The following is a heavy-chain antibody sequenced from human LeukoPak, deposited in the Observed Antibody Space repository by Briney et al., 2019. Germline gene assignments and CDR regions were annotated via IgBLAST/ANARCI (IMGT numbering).Heavy chain of an antibody. Sequence: GSLRLSCAASGFTFSNYVMNWVRQAPGKGLEWVSVIGGSGGSTYYADSVKGRFTISRDNSKDTLYLQMNSLRAEDTAVYYCARAVGPFDYWGQGTLVTVSS. V-gene: IGHV3-23*01. CDR3: ARAVGPFDY. CDR2: IGGSGGST. J-gene: IGHJ4*02. D-gene: IGHD1-26*01. CDR1: GFTFSNYV.